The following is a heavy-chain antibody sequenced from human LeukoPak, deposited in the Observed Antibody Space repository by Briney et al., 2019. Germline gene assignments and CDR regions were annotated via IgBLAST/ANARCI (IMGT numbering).Heavy chain of an antibody. CDR1: GGSISGYY. J-gene: IGHJ4*02. CDR2: IYYSGST. CDR3: ARHPYSGGNYPFGS. D-gene: IGHD1-26*01. V-gene: IGHV4-59*08. Sequence: SETLSLTCSVSGGSISGYYWSWIRQPPGKGLEWIGYIYYSGSTNYSPSLQSQVTISVDTSKNQFSLKLNSVTAADTAIYYCARHPYSGGNYPFGSWGQGILVTVSS.